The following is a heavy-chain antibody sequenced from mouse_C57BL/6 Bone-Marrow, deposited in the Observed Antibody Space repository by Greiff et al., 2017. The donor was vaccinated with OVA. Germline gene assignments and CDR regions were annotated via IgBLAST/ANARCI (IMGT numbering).Heavy chain of an antibody. CDR2: IYPRSGNT. CDR1: GYTFTSYG. CDR3: ARDQIFYGNYGFDY. J-gene: IGHJ2*01. V-gene: IGHV1-81*01. D-gene: IGHD2-1*01. Sequence: QVQLQQSGAELARPGASVKLSCKASGYTFTSYGISWVKQRTGPGLEWIGEIYPRSGNTYYNEKFKGKATLTADKSSSTAYMELRSLTSEDSAVYFCARDQIFYGNYGFDYWGQGTTLTVSS.